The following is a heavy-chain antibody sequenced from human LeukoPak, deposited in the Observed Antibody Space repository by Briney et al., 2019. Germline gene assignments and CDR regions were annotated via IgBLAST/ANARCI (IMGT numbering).Heavy chain of an antibody. CDR3: ARASYQTYWFDP. J-gene: IGHJ5*02. D-gene: IGHD2-2*01. CDR2: INTNSGGT. V-gene: IGHV1-2*02. CDR1: GYTFTGYY. Sequence: GAAVKVSCKSSGYTFTGYYMHWVRQAPGQGLGWKGWINTNSGGTNNAQEFQGRVTMTRDTSNSTAYMEMSRLRSDDTAVYYCARASYQTYWFDPWGQGTLVTVSS.